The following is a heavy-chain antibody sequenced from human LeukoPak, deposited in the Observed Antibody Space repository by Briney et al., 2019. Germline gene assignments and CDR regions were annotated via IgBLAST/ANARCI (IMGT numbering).Heavy chain of an antibody. CDR2: IKPDGSEK. Sequence: GGSLRLSSVAPGVTLSNYWMSWVRQAPGKGLEWVATIKPDGSEKYYVDSVKGRFTISRDNAKRSLFLQMDSLRAEDTAVYYCARDASAYYWGQGTLVTVSS. CDR3: ARDASAYY. V-gene: IGHV3-7*01. J-gene: IGHJ4*02. CDR1: GVTLSNYW. D-gene: IGHD3-3*01.